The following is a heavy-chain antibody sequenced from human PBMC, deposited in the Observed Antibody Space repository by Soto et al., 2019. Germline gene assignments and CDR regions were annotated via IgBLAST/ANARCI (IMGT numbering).Heavy chain of an antibody. CDR2: VYSSGTT. Sequence: SETLSLTCTVLGGSIHSYWWSWIRQPAGKGLEWIGRVYSSGTTDYNPSLNSRATMSVETSKNQFSLKLSSVTAADTAVYYCARGIASYAYGKGYWGQGIQVT. CDR1: GGSIHSYW. D-gene: IGHD2-21*01. J-gene: IGHJ4*02. V-gene: IGHV4-4*07. CDR3: ARGIASYAYGKGY.